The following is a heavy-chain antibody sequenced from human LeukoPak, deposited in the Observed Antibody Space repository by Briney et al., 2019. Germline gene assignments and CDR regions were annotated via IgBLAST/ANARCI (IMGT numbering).Heavy chain of an antibody. J-gene: IGHJ3*02. CDR3: ARDRSSYYDFWSGTQADAFDI. CDR1: GGSISSYY. V-gene: IGHV4-59*01. Sequence: SETLSLTCTVSGGSISSYYWSWIRQPPGKGLEWIGYIYYSGSTNYNPSLKSRVTISVDTSKNQFSLQLSSVTAADTAVYYCARDRSSYYDFWSGTQADAFDIWGQGTMVTVSS. D-gene: IGHD3-3*01. CDR2: IYYSGST.